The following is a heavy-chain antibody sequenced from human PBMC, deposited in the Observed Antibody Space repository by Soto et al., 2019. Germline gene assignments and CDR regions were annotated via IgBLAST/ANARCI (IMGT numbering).Heavy chain of an antibody. V-gene: IGHV4-31*03. CDR1: GGSISSGGYY. Sequence: PSETLSLTCTVSGGSISSGGYYWSWIRQHPGKGLEWIGYIYYSGSTYYNPSLKSRVTISVDTSKNQFSLKLSSVTAADTAVYYCARVKDCSGGSCYWRTFDYWGQGTLVPVSS. CDR3: ARVKDCSGGSCYWRTFDY. D-gene: IGHD2-15*01. CDR2: IYYSGST. J-gene: IGHJ4*02.